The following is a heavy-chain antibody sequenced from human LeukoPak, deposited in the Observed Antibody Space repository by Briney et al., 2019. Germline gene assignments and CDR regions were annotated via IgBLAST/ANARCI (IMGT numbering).Heavy chain of an antibody. D-gene: IGHD6-19*01. CDR2: IRGTGTTT. Sequence: PGGSLRLSCAASGLTFSSYAMNWVRQAPGKGLEWVSTIRGTGTTTYYADSVKGRFTISRDNSKNTLYLEISSLRVEDTAVYYCAKDYIIGWYGNHFYHWGQGTLVTVSP. CDR1: GLTFSSYA. V-gene: IGHV3-23*01. J-gene: IGHJ5*02. CDR3: AKDYIIGWYGNHFYH.